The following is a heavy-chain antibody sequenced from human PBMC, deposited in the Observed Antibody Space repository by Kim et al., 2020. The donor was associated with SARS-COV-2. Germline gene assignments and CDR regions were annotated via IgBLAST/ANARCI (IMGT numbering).Heavy chain of an antibody. D-gene: IGHD1-26*01. CDR3: ARGTPRTIVEGAVDFDY. CDR2: ITYDGSNK. J-gene: IGHJ4*02. Sequence: GGSLRLSCAASGFTFSSYAMHWVRQAPGKGLEWVAVITYDGSNKYYADSVKGRFTISRDNSKNTLYLQMNSLRAEDTAVYYCARGTPRTIVEGAVDFDYWGQGTLVTVSS. CDR1: GFTFSSYA. V-gene: IGHV3-30-3*01.